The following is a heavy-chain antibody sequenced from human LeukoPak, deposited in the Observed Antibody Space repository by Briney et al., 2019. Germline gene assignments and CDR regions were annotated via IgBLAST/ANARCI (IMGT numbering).Heavy chain of an antibody. J-gene: IGHJ4*02. Sequence: PSETPSLTCTVSGGSISSSSYYWGWIRQPPGKGLEWIGSIYYSGSTYYNPSLKSRVTISVDTSKNQFSLKLSSVTAADTAVYYCARVPDTAMVTEGYFDYWGQGTLVTVSS. CDR2: IYYSGST. V-gene: IGHV4-39*07. CDR1: GGSISSSSYY. CDR3: ARVPDTAMVTEGYFDY. D-gene: IGHD5-18*01.